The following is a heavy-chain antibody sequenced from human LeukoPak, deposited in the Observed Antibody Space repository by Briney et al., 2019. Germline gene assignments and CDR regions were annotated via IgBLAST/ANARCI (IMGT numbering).Heavy chain of an antibody. CDR1: GFTFSYYS. J-gene: IGHJ3*02. CDR2: ISSTSSYI. D-gene: IGHD3-22*01. Sequence: GGSLRLSCAASGFTFSYYSMNWVRQAPGKGLEWVSSISSTSSYIYYADSVKGRFTISRDNAKNSLFLRMNSLRAEDTAVYYCALLAFYYGSSGQDAFDIWGQGTVVTVSS. V-gene: IGHV3-21*01. CDR3: ALLAFYYGSSGQDAFDI.